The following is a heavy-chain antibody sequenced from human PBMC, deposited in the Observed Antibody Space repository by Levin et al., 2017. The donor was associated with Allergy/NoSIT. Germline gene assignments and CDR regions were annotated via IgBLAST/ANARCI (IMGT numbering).Heavy chain of an antibody. CDR1: GGSISSNGYY. D-gene: IGHD2-2*01. Sequence: SETLSLTCTVSGGSISSNGYYWGWVRQPPGNGLEWLGSIYYGGKTSYNPSLKSRVTMSLDTSKNQVSLRVSSVTATDTAVYFCARHPCLSTSCVSYYGMDVWGQGTTVSVSS. CDR3: ARHPCLSTSCVSYYGMDV. CDR2: IYYGGKT. J-gene: IGHJ6*02. V-gene: IGHV4-39*01.